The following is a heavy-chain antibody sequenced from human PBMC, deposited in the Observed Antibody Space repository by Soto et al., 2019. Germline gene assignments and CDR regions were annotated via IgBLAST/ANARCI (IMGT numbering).Heavy chain of an antibody. CDR1: GGSISGSTYS. D-gene: IGHD3-22*01. J-gene: IGHJ5*02. Sequence: QLQLQESGSGLVKPSQTLSLTCGISGGSISGSTYSWNWIRQPPGKVLEWIGHIYHSGVTNYNPSLKSRVTISVDRSKNEFSLKLSSVTAADTAVYYCARGSNRNGYYEGFDNWGQGTLATVSS. CDR3: ARGSNRNGYYEGFDN. V-gene: IGHV4-30-2*01. CDR2: IYHSGVT.